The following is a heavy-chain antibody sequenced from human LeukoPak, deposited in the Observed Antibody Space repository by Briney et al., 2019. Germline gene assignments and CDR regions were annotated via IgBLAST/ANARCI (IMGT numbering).Heavy chain of an antibody. CDR3: ARDKGTAMEPYYFDY. V-gene: IGHV1-18*01. J-gene: IGHJ4*02. D-gene: IGHD5-18*01. CDR1: GYTFTSYG. Sequence: ASVKVSCKASGYTFTSYGISWVQQAPGQGLEWMGWISAYNGNTNYAQKLQGRVTMTTDTSTSTAYMELRSLRSDDTAVYYCARDKGTAMEPYYFDYWGQGTLVTVSS. CDR2: ISAYNGNT.